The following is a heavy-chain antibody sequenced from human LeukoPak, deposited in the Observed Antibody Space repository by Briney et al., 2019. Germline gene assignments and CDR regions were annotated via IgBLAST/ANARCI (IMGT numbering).Heavy chain of an antibody. CDR3: AKEVDFRYYYDSSGYYNTPFDY. D-gene: IGHD3-22*01. CDR2: ISGSGGST. V-gene: IGHV3-23*01. CDR1: GFTFSSYA. Sequence: PGGSLRLSCAASGFTFSSYAMSWVRQAPGKGLEWVSAISGSGGSTYYADSVKGRFTISRDNSKNTLYLQMNSLRAEDTAVYYCAKEVDFRYYYDSSGYYNTPFDYWGQGTLVTVSS. J-gene: IGHJ4*02.